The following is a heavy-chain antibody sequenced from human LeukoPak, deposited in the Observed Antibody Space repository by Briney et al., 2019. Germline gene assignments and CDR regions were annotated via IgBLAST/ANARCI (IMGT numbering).Heavy chain of an antibody. D-gene: IGHD3-10*01. Sequence: SETLSLTCAVSGGSVSSSNWWSWVRQPPGKGLEWIGEIYHSGSTNYNPSLKSRVTISVDKSKNQFSLKLSSVTAADTAVYYCARDLYGSGSHDYWGQGTLVTVSS. J-gene: IGHJ4*02. V-gene: IGHV4-4*02. CDR2: IYHSGST. CDR3: ARDLYGSGSHDY. CDR1: GGSVSSSNW.